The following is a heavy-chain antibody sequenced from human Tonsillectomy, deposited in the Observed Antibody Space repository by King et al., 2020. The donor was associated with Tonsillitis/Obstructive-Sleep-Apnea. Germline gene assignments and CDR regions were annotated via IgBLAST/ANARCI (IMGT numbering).Heavy chain of an antibody. CDR2: INHSGNT. CDR3: ARYYCSGGSCYPNFDS. Sequence: VQLPQWGAGLLKPSETLSLTCAVYGGSFSGYYWNWLRQPPGKGLEWFGEINHSGNTNYNPSLKSRVTISVDTSKNHFSLQLSSVTAAETAVYYCARYYCSGGSCYPNFDSCGQGTLVTVSA. CDR1: GGSFSGYY. V-gene: IGHV4-34*01. J-gene: IGHJ4*02. D-gene: IGHD2-15*01.